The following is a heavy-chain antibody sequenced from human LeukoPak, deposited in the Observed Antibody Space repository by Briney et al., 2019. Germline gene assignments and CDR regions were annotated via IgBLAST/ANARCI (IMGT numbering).Heavy chain of an antibody. CDR2: ISAYNGDT. V-gene: IGHV1-18*01. J-gene: IGHJ3*02. D-gene: IGHD3-22*01. Sequence: ASVKVSCKASGYTFTSYGISWVRQAPGQGLEWMGWISAYNGDTNYAQKLQGRVTMTTDTSTSTAYMELRSLRSDDTAVYYCARGGPAPHRITLIVVASSTDAFDIWDQGTMVTVSS. CDR1: GYTFTSYG. CDR3: ARGGPAPHRITLIVVASSTDAFDI.